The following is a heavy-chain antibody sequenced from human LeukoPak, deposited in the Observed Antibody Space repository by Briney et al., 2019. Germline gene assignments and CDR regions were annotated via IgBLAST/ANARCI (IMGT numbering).Heavy chain of an antibody. D-gene: IGHD2-2*02. CDR3: ARDPTVVPAAIGFLDYYYMDV. CDR2: INPNSGGT. CDR1: GYTFTGYY. V-gene: IGHV1-2*02. J-gene: IGHJ6*03. Sequence: ASVKVSCKASGYTFTGYYMHWVRQAPGQGLEWMGLINPNSGGTNYAQKFQGRVTMTRDTSISTAYMELSRLRSDDTAVYYCARDPTVVPAAIGFLDYYYMDVWGKGTTVTVSS.